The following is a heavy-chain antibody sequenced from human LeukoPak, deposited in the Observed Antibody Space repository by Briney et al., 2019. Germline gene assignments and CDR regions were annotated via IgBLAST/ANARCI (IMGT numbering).Heavy chain of an antibody. D-gene: IGHD1-26*01. CDR2: ISYDGSNK. J-gene: IGHJ4*02. CDR1: GFTFSSYA. CDR3: ARGPYGSYYY. V-gene: IGHV3-30-3*01. Sequence: GRSLRLSCAASGFTFSSYAMHWVRQAPGKGLEWVAVISYDGSNKYYADSVKGLFTISRDNSKNTLYLRMNGLRAEDTAVYYCARGPYGSYYYWGQGTLVTVSS.